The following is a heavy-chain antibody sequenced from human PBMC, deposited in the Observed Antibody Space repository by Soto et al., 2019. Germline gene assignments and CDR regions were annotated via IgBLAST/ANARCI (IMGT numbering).Heavy chain of an antibody. D-gene: IGHD3-10*01. V-gene: IGHV1-69*08. CDR1: GGTFSSYT. CDR3: ARDGSGSYYRNYYYYGMDV. CDR2: IIPILGIA. Sequence: QVQLVQSGAEVKKPGSSVKVSCKASGGTFSSYTISWVRQAPGQGLEWMGRIIPILGIANYAQKFQGRVTITAEKSTSTAYMELSSLRSEDTAVYYCARDGSGSYYRNYYYYGMDVWGQGTTVTVSS. J-gene: IGHJ6*02.